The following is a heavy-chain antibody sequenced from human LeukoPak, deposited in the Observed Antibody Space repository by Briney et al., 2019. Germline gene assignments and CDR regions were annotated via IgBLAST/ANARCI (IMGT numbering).Heavy chain of an antibody. Sequence: SETLSLTCTVSGGSISSYYWSWIRQPPGKGLEWIGYIYYSGSTNYNPSLKSRVTISVDTSKNQFSLKLSSVTAADTAVYYCARGGGFWSGYYLDYRGQGTLVTVSS. CDR3: ARGGGFWSGYYLDY. CDR1: GGSISSYY. CDR2: IYYSGST. J-gene: IGHJ4*02. D-gene: IGHD3-3*01. V-gene: IGHV4-59*01.